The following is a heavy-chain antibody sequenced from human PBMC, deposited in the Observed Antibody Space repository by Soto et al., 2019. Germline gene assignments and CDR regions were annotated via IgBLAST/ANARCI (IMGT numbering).Heavy chain of an antibody. D-gene: IGHD6-13*01. Sequence: QVQLMESGGGVVQPGRSLRLSCAASGFTFSSYGLHWVRQAPGKGLEWVALISYDGSNKNYADSVKGRFTISRDNSKNTLYLQMSSLRAEDTAVYYCARDAAYSSSWAGTDYWGQGTLVTVSS. CDR1: GFTFSSYG. CDR2: ISYDGSNK. CDR3: ARDAAYSSSWAGTDY. J-gene: IGHJ4*02. V-gene: IGHV3-30-3*01.